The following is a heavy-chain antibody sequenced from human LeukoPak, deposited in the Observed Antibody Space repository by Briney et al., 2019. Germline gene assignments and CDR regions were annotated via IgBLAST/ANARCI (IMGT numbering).Heavy chain of an antibody. Sequence: ASVKVSCKVSGYTLTELSMHWVRQAPGKGLEWMGGFDPEDGETIYAQRFQGRVTMTEDTSTDTAYMELSSLRSEDTAVYYCATSQAALGASDAFDIWGQGTMVTVPS. CDR1: GYTLTELS. V-gene: IGHV1-24*01. D-gene: IGHD2-15*01. CDR2: FDPEDGET. CDR3: ATSQAALGASDAFDI. J-gene: IGHJ3*02.